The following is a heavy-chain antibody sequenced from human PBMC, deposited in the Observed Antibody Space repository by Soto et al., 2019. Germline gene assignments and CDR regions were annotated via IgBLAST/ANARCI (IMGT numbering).Heavy chain of an antibody. D-gene: IGHD2-2*01. CDR1: GFTFSNYG. CDR3: ARDFCPVPTCYDL. CDR2: IDYNEINQ. V-gene: IGHV3-33*01. Sequence: GGSRRLSCVPSGFTFSNYGMHWVRQAPSKGLEWVAGIDYNEINQYYIDPVKGRFTISRDQSKDSLYLQMNSLRAEDTAVYYCARDFCPVPTCYDLWGQGVLVTVSS. J-gene: IGHJ4*02.